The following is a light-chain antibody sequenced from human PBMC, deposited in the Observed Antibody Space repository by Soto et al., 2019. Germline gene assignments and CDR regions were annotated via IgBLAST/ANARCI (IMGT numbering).Light chain of an antibody. V-gene: IGLV2-14*01. CDR2: EVS. J-gene: IGLJ1*01. Sequence: QSALTQPASVSGSPGQSITISCTGTSSDVGGYNYVSWYQQHPGKAPKLMIYEVSNRPSGVSNRFSGSKSGNTASLTISGLQAEDDADYYCSSYTTSSTLYVFGTGTKVTV. CDR3: SSYTTSSTLYV. CDR1: SSDVGGYNY.